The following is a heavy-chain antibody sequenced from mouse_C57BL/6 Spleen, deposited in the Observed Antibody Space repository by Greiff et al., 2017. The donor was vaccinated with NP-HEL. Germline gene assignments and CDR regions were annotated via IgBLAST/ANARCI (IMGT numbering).Heavy chain of an antibody. J-gene: IGHJ3*01. CDR1: GFSLTSYG. CDR3: ASQTAQATAWFAY. V-gene: IGHV2-2*01. Sequence: QVQLKQSGPGLVQPSQSLSITCTVSGFSLTSYGVHWVRQSPGKGLEWLGVIWSGGSTDYNAAFISRLSISKDNSKSQVFFKMNSLQADDTAIYYCASQTAQATAWFAYWGQGTLVTVSA. D-gene: IGHD3-2*02. CDR2: IWSGGST.